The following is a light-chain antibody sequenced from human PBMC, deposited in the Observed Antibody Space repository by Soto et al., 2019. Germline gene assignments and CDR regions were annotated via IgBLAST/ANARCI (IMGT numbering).Light chain of an antibody. CDR1: QDMSNY. CDR3: QRYNIAPHT. CDR2: AAS. Sequence: DIQMTQSPSSLSATVADRVTITCRTSQDMSNYLAWYQQKPGKVPKLLIYAASTLQSGVPSWFSGGGSGTDFSLTISSLHPEDVATYYCQRYNIAPHTFGGGTKVEIQ. J-gene: IGKJ4*01. V-gene: IGKV1-27*01.